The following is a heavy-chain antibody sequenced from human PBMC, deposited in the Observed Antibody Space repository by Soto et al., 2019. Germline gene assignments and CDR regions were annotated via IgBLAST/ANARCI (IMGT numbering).Heavy chain of an antibody. CDR2: INHGGTI. Sequence: PSETLSLTCAVKGGCLSGDSWSWIRQPPGKGLEWIGEINHGGTINYNPSLRSRVITSVDKSKNEFSLKLNSVAAADSAAYYCARGGGFIAGDMVWFDPWGQGAQVTVSS. D-gene: IGHD6-13*01. CDR1: GGCLSGDS. CDR3: ARGGGFIAGDMVWFDP. V-gene: IGHV4-34*01. J-gene: IGHJ5*02.